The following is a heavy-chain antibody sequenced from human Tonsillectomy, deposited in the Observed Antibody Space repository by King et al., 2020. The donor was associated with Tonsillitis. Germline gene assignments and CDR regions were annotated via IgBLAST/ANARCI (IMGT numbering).Heavy chain of an antibody. CDR2: ISAYNGNT. J-gene: IGHJ6*02. Sequence: VQLVESGAEVKKPGASVKVSCKASGYTFTSYGISWVRQAPGQGLEWMGWISAYNGNTNFVQKLQGRLTLTTDTSTSTAYMELRSLRSDDTAVYYCARDSSSGPYYYGMDVWGQGTTVTVSS. CDR3: ARDSSSGPYYYGMDV. D-gene: IGHD6-19*01. V-gene: IGHV1-18*01. CDR1: GYTFTSYG.